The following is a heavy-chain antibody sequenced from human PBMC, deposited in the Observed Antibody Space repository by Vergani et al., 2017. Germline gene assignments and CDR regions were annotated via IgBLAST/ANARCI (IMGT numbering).Heavy chain of an antibody. V-gene: IGHV1-69*06. Sequence: QVQLVQSGAEVKKPGSSVKVSCKASGGTFSSYAISWVRQAPGQGLEWMGGIIPIFGTANYAQKFQGRVTMTRDTSNSTAYMELSRLRADNTAVYYCAGVGRVVAADGMDVWGQGTTVTVSS. CDR1: GGTFSSYA. CDR2: IIPIFGTA. J-gene: IGHJ6*02. D-gene: IGHD2-15*01. CDR3: AGVGRVVAADGMDV.